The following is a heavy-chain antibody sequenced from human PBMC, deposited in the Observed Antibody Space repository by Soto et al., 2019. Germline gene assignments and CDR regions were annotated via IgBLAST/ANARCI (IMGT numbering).Heavy chain of an antibody. J-gene: IGHJ4*02. V-gene: IGHV4-61*01. Sequence: QVQLQESGPGLVKPSETLSLTCTVSGGSVPSGIWSWLRQPPGKALEWFGHISYNGGTNYSPSLPGRVAISLDTSGNQFSLHLSSGSAADSAVDYCTRDNRGACFYSGGQGTLVSVSS. CDR3: TRDNRGACFYS. CDR2: ISYNGGT. CDR1: GGSVPSGI.